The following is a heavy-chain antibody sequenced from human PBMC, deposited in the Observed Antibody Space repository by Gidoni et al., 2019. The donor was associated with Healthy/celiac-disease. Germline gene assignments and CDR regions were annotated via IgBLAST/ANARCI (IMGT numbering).Heavy chain of an antibody. CDR1: GGTFSSYA. V-gene: IGHV1-69*01. CDR2: IIPIFGTA. D-gene: IGHD7-27*01. J-gene: IGHJ4*02. Sequence: QVQLVQSVAEVNKPVSSVKVSCKASGGTFSSYAISWVRQAPGHGLEWLGGIIPIFGTADCAQKFQGRVRMTADESTSTDYMELRRLRSEDTAVYYCAREGLQCAGVVYWGQGTLVTVSS. CDR3: AREGLQCAGVVY.